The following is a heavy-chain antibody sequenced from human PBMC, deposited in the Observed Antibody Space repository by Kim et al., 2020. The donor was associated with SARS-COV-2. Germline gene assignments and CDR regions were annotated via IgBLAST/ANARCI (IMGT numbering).Heavy chain of an antibody. V-gene: IGHV1-69*13. CDR2: IIPIFGTA. CDR3: ASPKTIVVVPAAHPPHAFDI. CDR1: GGTFSSYA. J-gene: IGHJ3*02. Sequence: SVKVSCKASGGTFSSYAISWVRQAPGQGLEWMGGIIPIFGTANYAQKFQGRVTITADESTSTAYMELSSLRSEDTAVYYCASPKTIVVVPAAHPPHAFDIWGQGTMVTVSS. D-gene: IGHD2-2*01.